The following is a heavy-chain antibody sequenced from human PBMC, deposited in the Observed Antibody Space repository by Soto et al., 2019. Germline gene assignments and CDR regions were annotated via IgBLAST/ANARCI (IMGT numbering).Heavy chain of an antibody. J-gene: IGHJ4*02. CDR2: ISSNGGST. D-gene: IGHD1-26*01. CDR1: GFTFSSYA. Sequence: EVQLVESGGGLVQPGGSLRLSCAASGFTFSSYAMHWVRQAPGKGLEYVSAISSNGGSTYYANSVKGRFTISRDNSKNTLYLQMGSLRAEDMGVYYCARVWANSGVGSVDYWGQGTLVTVS. CDR3: ARVWANSGVGSVDY. V-gene: IGHV3-64*01.